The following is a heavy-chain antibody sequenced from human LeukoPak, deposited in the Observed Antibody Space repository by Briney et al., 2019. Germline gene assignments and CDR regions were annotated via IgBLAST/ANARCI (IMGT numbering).Heavy chain of an antibody. V-gene: IGHV3-30*18. CDR2: ISYDGSNK. D-gene: IGHD2-2*01. CDR1: GFAFHTYA. CDR3: AKTPQPLGYCSSTSCFDAFDI. Sequence: GGSLRLSCAASGFAFHTYAMTWVRQAPGKGLEWVAVISYDGSNKYYTDSVKGRFTISRDNSKNTLYLQMNSLRTEDTAVYYCAKTPQPLGYCSSTSCFDAFDIWGQGTMVTVSS. J-gene: IGHJ3*02.